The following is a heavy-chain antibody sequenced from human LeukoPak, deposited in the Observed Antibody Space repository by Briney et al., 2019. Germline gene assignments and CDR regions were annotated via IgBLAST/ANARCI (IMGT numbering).Heavy chain of an antibody. D-gene: IGHD6-13*01. V-gene: IGHV4-59*10. CDR1: GGSFSGYY. Sequence: SETLSLTCAVYGGSFSGYYWSWIRQPPGKGLEWIGRIYTSGSTNYNPSLKSRVTMSVDTSKNQFSLKLSSVTAADTAVYYCARAVSGTNYYFYYMDVWGKGTTVTVSS. CDR2: IYTSGST. J-gene: IGHJ6*03. CDR3: ARAVSGTNYYFYYMDV.